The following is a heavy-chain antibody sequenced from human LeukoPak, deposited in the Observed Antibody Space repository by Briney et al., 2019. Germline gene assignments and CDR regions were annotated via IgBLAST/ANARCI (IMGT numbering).Heavy chain of an antibody. CDR3: ARVRAGTIVVVPAATGYYFDY. CDR1: GYTFTGYY. J-gene: IGHJ4*02. V-gene: IGHV1-2*06. CDR2: INPNNGGT. Sequence: GASVKVSCKASGYTFTGYYIHWVRQAPGQGLDWMGRINPNNGGTNYAQKFQGRVTMTRDMSMSTAYMELSRLRSDDTAVYYCARVRAGTIVVVPAATGYYFDYWGQGTLVTVSS. D-gene: IGHD2-2*01.